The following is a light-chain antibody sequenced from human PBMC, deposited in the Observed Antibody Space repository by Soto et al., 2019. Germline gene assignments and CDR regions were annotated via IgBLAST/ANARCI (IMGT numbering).Light chain of an antibody. CDR2: TAS. CDR1: QNIRTY. V-gene: IGKV1-39*01. CDR3: QHTYSTLNS. Sequence: DIQVTQSPSSLSASVGDRVTITCRASQNIRTYLNWYQQRPGKPPKLLIHTASTLQSGVPSRFSGSGSGTDFTLTISSLQPEDFAAYYCQHTYSTLNSVGQGTKLESK. J-gene: IGKJ2*03.